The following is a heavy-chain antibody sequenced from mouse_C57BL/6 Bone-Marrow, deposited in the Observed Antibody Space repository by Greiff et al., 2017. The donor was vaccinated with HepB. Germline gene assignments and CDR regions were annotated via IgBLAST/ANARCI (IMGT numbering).Heavy chain of an antibody. D-gene: IGHD1-1*01. CDR2: IYPGDGDT. CDR3: ARRGITTVVDWYFDV. Sequence: VKLMESGPELVKPGASVKISCKASGYAFSSSWMNWVKQRPGKGLEWIGRIYPGDGDTNYNGKFKGKATLTADKSSSTAYMQLSSLTSEDSAVYFCARRGITTVVDWYFDVWGTGTTVTVSS. CDR1: GYAFSSSW. V-gene: IGHV1-82*01. J-gene: IGHJ1*03.